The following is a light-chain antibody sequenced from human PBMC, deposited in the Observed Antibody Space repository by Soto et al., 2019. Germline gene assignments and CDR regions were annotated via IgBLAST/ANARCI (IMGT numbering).Light chain of an antibody. CDR1: QSVSSR. J-gene: IGKJ1*01. CDR3: QHYNVWPQV. CDR2: DAS. V-gene: IGKV1-5*01. Sequence: DIKMTQSPATLSVSAGDSATLSCRASQSVSSRLAWHQQKPGQAPRILMYDASSMETGITARFSGSGSGTEFTLTISSLQSDDFAPFYCQHYNVWPQVFGQGTKVDIK.